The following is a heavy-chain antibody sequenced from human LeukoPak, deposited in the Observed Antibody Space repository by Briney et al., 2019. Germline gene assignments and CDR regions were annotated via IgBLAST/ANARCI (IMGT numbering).Heavy chain of an antibody. Sequence: SETLSLTCTVSGGSISSYYWSWVRQPPGKGLEWIGYIYYSGSTNYNPSLKSRVTISVDTSKNQFSLKLSSVTAADTAVYYCARVTYYYYGMDVWGQGTTVTVSS. CDR2: IYYSGST. V-gene: IGHV4-59*01. J-gene: IGHJ6*02. CDR3: ARVTYYYYGMDV. CDR1: GGSISSYY.